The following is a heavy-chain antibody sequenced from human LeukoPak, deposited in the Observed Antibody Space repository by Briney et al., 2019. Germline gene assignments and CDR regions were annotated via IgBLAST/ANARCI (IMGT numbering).Heavy chain of an antibody. J-gene: IGHJ6*03. V-gene: IGHV3-23*01. D-gene: IGHD5-12*01. CDR3: AKYSGYDHWYYYYYMDV. CDR2: ISGSDVST. Sequence: GGSLRLSCAASGFTFSSYAMSWVRQAPGKGLEWVSSISGSDVSTYYADSVKGRFTISRNNSKTTLYLPMNSLRAEDTAVYYCAKYSGYDHWYYYYYMDVWGKGTTVTVSS. CDR1: GFTFSSYA.